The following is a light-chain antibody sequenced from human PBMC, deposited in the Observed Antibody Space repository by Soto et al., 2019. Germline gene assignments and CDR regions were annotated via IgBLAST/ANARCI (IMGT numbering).Light chain of an antibody. Sequence: QSALTQPPSVSGAPGQRATISCTGSSSNIGAGYDVHWYQQLPGTAPKLLIYGNSNRPSGVPDRFSGSKSGTSASLAITGLQAEDEADYYCQSYGGSLSGSVFGGGTKLTVL. CDR2: GNS. J-gene: IGLJ2*01. V-gene: IGLV1-40*01. CDR1: SSNIGAGYD. CDR3: QSYGGSLSGSV.